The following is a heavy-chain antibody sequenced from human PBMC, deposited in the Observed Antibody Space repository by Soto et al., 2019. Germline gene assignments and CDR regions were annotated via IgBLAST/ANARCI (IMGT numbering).Heavy chain of an antibody. Sequence: SETLSLTCTVCGGSISSYYWSWIRQPPGKGLEWIGYIYYSGSTNYNPSLKSRVTISVDTSKNQFSLKLSSVTAADTAVYYCARASSTSSPYYYYYYMDVWGKGTTVTVSS. CDR3: ARASSTSSPYYYYYYMDV. V-gene: IGHV4-59*12. J-gene: IGHJ6*03. CDR1: GGSISSYY. CDR2: IYYSGST. D-gene: IGHD2-2*01.